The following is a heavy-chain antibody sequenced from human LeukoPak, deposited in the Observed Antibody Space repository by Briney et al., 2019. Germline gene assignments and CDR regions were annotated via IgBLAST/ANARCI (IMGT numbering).Heavy chain of an antibody. D-gene: IGHD5-18*01. CDR1: GFTFDGYA. V-gene: IGHV3-9*01. J-gene: IGHJ6*02. Sequence: GRSLRLSCAASGFTFDGYAMHWVRQAPGKGLEWVSGISWNSGSIGYADSVKGRFTISRDNAKNSLYLQMNSLRAEDTALYYCAKDIERYSYDPYYYYGMDVWGQGTTVTVSS. CDR3: AKDIERYSYDPYYYYGMDV. CDR2: ISWNSGSI.